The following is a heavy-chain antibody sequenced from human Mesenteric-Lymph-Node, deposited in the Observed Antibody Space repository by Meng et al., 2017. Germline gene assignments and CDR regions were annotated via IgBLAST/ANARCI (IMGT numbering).Heavy chain of an antibody. Sequence: SVKVSCKASGGTFSSYAISWVRQAPGQGLEWMGWIIPIFGTANYAQKFQGRVTITADKSTSTAYMELSSLRSEDTAVYYCARGGNPGSGWTFDYWGQGTLVTVSS. J-gene: IGHJ4*02. D-gene: IGHD2-15*01. CDR1: GGTFSSYA. CDR3: ARGGNPGSGWTFDY. CDR2: IIPIFGTA. V-gene: IGHV1-69*06.